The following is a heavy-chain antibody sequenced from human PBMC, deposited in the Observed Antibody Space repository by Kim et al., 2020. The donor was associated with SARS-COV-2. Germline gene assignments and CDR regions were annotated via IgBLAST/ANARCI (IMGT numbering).Heavy chain of an antibody. J-gene: IGHJ6*02. CDR3: AGHGGDGYNSYYYGMDV. V-gene: IGHV4-39*01. D-gene: IGHD5-12*01. CDR1: GGSISSSSYY. Sequence: SETLSLTCTVSGGSISSSSYYWGWIRQPPGKGLEWIGSIYYSGSTYYNPSLKSRVTISVHTSKNQFSLKLSSVTAADTAAYYCAGHGGDGYNSYYYGMDVWGQGTTVTVSS. CDR2: IYYSGST.